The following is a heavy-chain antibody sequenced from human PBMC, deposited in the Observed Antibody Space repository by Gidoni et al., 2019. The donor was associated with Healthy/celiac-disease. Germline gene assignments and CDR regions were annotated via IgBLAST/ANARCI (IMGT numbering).Heavy chain of an antibody. D-gene: IGHD3-10*01. CDR1: GFTFDDYA. J-gene: IGHJ4*02. V-gene: IGHV3-9*01. Sequence: EVQLVESGGGLVQPGRSLRLSCAASGFTFDDYAMHWVRQAPGKGLEWVSGISWNSGSIGYADSVKGRFTISRDNAKNSLYLQMNSLRAEDTALYYCAKVEGYYYGSGSLVYWGQGTLVTVSS. CDR3: AKVEGYYYGSGSLVY. CDR2: ISWNSGSI.